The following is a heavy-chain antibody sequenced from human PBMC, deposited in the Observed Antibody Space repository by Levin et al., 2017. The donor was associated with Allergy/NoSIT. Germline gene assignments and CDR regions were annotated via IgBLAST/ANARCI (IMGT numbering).Heavy chain of an antibody. CDR1: GYTFTGYY. CDR2: INPNSGGT. J-gene: IGHJ3*02. CDR3: ARDRGRHCSSTSCYGQAAQAPDAFDI. D-gene: IGHD2-2*01. V-gene: IGHV1-2*02. Sequence: ASVKVSCKASGYTFTGYYMHWVRQAPGQGLEWMGWINPNSGGTNYAQKFQGRVTMTRDTSISTAYMELSRLRSDDTAVYYCARDRGRHCSSTSCYGQAAQAPDAFDIWGQGTMVTVSS.